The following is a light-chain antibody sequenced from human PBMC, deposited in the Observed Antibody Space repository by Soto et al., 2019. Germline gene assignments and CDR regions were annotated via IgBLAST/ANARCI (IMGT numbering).Light chain of an antibody. V-gene: IGKV3-15*01. CDR1: QSVGNN. CDR2: GAS. J-gene: IGKJ4*01. CDR3: QQYNNWPPLT. Sequence: EIVMTQSPATLSVSPGERGTLCCRASQSVGNNLAWYQQKPGQAPRLLVFGASTRATGIPARFSGSGSGTEFTLTISSLQSEDFAVYYCQQYNNWPPLTFGGGTKVEIK.